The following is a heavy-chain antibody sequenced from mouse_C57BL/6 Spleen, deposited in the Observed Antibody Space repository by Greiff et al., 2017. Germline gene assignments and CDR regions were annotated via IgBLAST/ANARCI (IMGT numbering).Heavy chain of an antibody. V-gene: IGHV5-6*01. CDR2: ISSGGSYT. D-gene: IGHD1-1*01. CDR1: GFTFSSYG. CDR3: ARGEGSSSRYFDG. Sequence: EVKVVESGGDLVKPGGSLKLSCAASGFTFSSYGMSWVRQTPDKRLEWVATISSGGSYTYYPDSVKGRFTISRDNAKNTLYLQMSSLKSEDTAMYYCARGEGSSSRYFDGWGTGTTVTVSS. J-gene: IGHJ1*03.